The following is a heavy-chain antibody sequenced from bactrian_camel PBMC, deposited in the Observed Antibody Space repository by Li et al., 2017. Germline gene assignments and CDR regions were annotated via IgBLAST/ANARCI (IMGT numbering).Heavy chain of an antibody. D-gene: IGHD1*01. CDR1: GGIYNEKC. CDR2: IDTDGGST. Sequence: HVQLVESGGGSVYTGGSLRLTCSTSGGIYNEKCMGWFRQTGVGKEREGVAFIDTDGGSTYVADFVKDRFAISTDSAKNVYLQMSNLKPEDTGMYICAADRRVPPCYERHYSPYEYQHYAQGTQVTVS. V-gene: IGHV3S54*01. J-gene: IGHJ4*01.